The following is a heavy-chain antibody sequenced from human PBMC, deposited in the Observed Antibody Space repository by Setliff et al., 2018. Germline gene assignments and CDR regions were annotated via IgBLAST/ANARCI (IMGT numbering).Heavy chain of an antibody. D-gene: IGHD3-16*02. J-gene: IGHJ6*03. CDR2: IYYSGST. CDR1: GGSISSYY. Sequence: SETLSLTCTVSGGSISSYYWSWIRQPPGKGLEWIGYIYYSGSTNYNPSLKSRVTISVDTSKNQFSLKLSSVTAADTAVYYCARYRGNYYHYYMDVWGKGNRVTVSS. CDR3: ARYRGNYYHYYMDV. V-gene: IGHV4-59*01.